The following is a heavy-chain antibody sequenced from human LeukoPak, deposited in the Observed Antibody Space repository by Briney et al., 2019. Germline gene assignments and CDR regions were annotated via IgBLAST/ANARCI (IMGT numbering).Heavy chain of an antibody. CDR1: GFTFSSYW. CDR2: IMHDGTEK. V-gene: IGHV3-7*01. CDR3: AIAARGEFDY. Sequence: GSLRLSCAASGFTFSSYWMSWVRQAPGKGLEWVANIMHDGTEKNYVDSVKGRFTISRDNAKNSLYLQMNSLRAEDTAVYYCAIAARGEFDYWGQGTLVTVSS. D-gene: IGHD6-6*01. J-gene: IGHJ4*02.